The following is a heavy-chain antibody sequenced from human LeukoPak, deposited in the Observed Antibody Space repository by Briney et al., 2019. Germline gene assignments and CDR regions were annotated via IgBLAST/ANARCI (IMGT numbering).Heavy chain of an antibody. D-gene: IGHD5-24*01. CDR2: IYPGESDT. CDR1: GYSFTIYW. CDR3: ARHTEMATIPYYFDH. V-gene: IGHV5-51*01. Sequence: GESLKFSWKGSGYSFTIYWSGGVRQIPGKGLGGMGNIYPGESDTKNRPSFLGPVTISADKTISTAYLQWSSLKASDTAMYYCARHTEMATIPYYFDHWGQETLVTASS. J-gene: IGHJ4*02.